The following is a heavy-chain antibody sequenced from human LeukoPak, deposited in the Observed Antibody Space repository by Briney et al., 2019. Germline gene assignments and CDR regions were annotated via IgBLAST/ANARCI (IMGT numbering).Heavy chain of an antibody. D-gene: IGHD3-3*01. J-gene: IGHJ3*02. Sequence: GGSLRLSCAASGFTFSSYAMNWVRQAPGKGLEWVSSISSSSSYIYYADSVKGRFTISRDNAKNSLYLQMNSLRAEDTAVYYCASLRYYDFWSGYPDAFDIWGQGTMVTVSS. V-gene: IGHV3-21*01. CDR2: ISSSSSYI. CDR1: GFTFSSYA. CDR3: ASLRYYDFWSGYPDAFDI.